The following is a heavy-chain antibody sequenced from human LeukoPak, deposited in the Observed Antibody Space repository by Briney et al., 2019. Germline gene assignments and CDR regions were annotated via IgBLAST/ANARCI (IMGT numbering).Heavy chain of an antibody. J-gene: IGHJ4*02. CDR2: IYYSGST. V-gene: IGHV4-30-4*08. CDR3: AREDFGVANYFDY. CDR1: GGSISSGDYY. D-gene: IGHD3-3*01. Sequence: TSQTLSLTCTVSGGSISSGDYYWSWIRQPPGKGLEWIGYIYYSGSTYYNPSLESRVTISVDTSKNQFSLKLSSVTAADTAVYYCAREDFGVANYFDYWGQGTLVTVSS.